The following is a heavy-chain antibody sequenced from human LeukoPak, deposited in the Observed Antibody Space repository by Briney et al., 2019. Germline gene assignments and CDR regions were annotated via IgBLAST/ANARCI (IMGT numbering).Heavy chain of an antibody. Sequence: SETLSLTCTVSGGSISSSSYSWGWLRQPPGKGLEWIGSIYYSGSTYYNPSLKSRVTISVDTSKNQFSLKLSSVTAADTAVYYCARSIAVAGTEDYWGQGTLVTVSS. V-gene: IGHV4-39*07. CDR3: ARSIAVAGTEDY. CDR2: IYYSGST. D-gene: IGHD6-19*01. J-gene: IGHJ4*02. CDR1: GGSISSSSYS.